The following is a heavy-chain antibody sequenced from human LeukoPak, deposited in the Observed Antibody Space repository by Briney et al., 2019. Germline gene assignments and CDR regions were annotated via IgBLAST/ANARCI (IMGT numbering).Heavy chain of an antibody. CDR2: ISWNSGSI. CDR1: GFTFDDYA. J-gene: IGHJ4*02. Sequence: GRSLRLSCAASGFTFDDYAMHWVRQAPGKGLEWVSGISWNSGSIGYADSVKGRFTISRDNAKNSLYLQMNSLRAEDTALYYCAKDVYYDSSGHFDYWGQGTLVTVSS. CDR3: AKDVYYDSSGHFDY. D-gene: IGHD3-22*01. V-gene: IGHV3-9*01.